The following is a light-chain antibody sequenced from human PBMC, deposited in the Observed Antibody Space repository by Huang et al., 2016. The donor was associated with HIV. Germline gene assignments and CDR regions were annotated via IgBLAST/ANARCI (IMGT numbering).Light chain of an antibody. CDR2: DAS. CDR1: QRVSNY. CDR3: QQYNDWPLT. V-gene: IGKV3-15*01. J-gene: IGKJ4*01. Sequence: EIVMTQSPATLSVSPGERATLSCRASQRVSNYLAWYQHKPGQAPRLLIYDASTGATGIPARFSGSGSGTEFTLTISSLQSEDSAVYYCQQYNDWPLTFGGGTKVEIK.